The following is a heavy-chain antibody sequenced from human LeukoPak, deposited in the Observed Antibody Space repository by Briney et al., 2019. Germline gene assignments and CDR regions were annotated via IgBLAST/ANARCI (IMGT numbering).Heavy chain of an antibody. CDR3: ARSGGYSSSVEFDY. D-gene: IGHD6-13*01. Sequence: PGGSLRLSCAASGFTFSDHYMDWVRQAPGKGLEWVGRTRNKANSYITEYAASVEGRFTISRDNSKYSLYLQMNSLRAEDTAVYYCARSGGYSSSVEFDYWGQGTLVTVSS. V-gene: IGHV3-72*01. CDR2: TRNKANSYIT. J-gene: IGHJ4*02. CDR1: GFTFSDHY.